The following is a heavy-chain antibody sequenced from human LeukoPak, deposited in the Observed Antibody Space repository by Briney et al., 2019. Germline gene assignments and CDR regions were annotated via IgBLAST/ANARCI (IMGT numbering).Heavy chain of an antibody. CDR2: ISSSGSTI. V-gene: IGHV3-48*03. CDR1: GFTFSSYE. D-gene: IGHD2/OR15-2a*01. J-gene: IGHJ4*02. Sequence: GGSLRLSCAASGFTFSSYEMNWVRQAPGKGLEWVSYISSSGSTIYYADSVKGRFTISRDNAKNSLYLQMNSLRAEDTAVYYCARVSSYGPFDYWGQGTLVTVSS. CDR3: ARVSSYGPFDY.